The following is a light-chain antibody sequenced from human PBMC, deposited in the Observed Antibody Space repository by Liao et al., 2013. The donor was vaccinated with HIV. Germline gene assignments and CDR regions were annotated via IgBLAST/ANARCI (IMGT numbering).Light chain of an antibody. V-gene: IGLV3-1*01. J-gene: IGLJ2*01. CDR2: QDA. CDR1: ELGNKD. CDR3: QVWDGDFAV. Sequence: SYDLTQPPSVSVSPGQTASITCSGEELGNKDVCWYQQKPGQSPVLVLCQDARRPSGIPERFSGSNSGNTATLTITRVEAGDEADYYCQVWDGDFAVFGGGTKLTVL.